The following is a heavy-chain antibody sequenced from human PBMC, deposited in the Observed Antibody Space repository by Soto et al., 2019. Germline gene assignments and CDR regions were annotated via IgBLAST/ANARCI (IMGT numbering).Heavy chain of an antibody. CDR1: GGAISTYY. V-gene: IGHV4-59*01. Sequence: QVQLQASGPGLVKPSETLSLTCTVTGGAISTYYWTWIRQPPGKGLEWIGYVHYSGPTNYNPSLRSRVTMSVDTSKNQFSLKLRSVTAADTAVYYCARGKIIAPWGKRTLVTVSS. CDR3: ARGKIIAP. J-gene: IGHJ5*02. CDR2: VHYSGPT. D-gene: IGHD2-21*01.